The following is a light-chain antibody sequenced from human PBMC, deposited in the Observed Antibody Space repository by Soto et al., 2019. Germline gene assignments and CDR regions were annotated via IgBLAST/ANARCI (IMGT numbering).Light chain of an antibody. CDR3: QQYGSSRWT. Sequence: ENVLTRSPGPLSLSPGERATLSCRASQSVTSSFLAWYQQKPGQAPRLLIYGASSRATGIPDRFSGSGSGADFTLTISGLEPEDFAVYYCQQYGSSRWTFGQGTKVDIK. J-gene: IGKJ1*01. V-gene: IGKV3-20*01. CDR1: QSVTSSF. CDR2: GAS.